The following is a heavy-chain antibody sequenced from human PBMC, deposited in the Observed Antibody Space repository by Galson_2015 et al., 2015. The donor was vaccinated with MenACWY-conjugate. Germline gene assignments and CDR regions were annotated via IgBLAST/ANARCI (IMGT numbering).Heavy chain of an antibody. D-gene: IGHD4-17*01. CDR2: ISYDGNTQ. Sequence: SLRLSCAVSGFTFSNFNMHWVRQAPGKGLEWLTVISYDGNTQYYADSVKGRFTISRANSKNMLFLQMNSLRPEDTALYYCAKFATVSSNAFDVWGQGTMVTVSS. J-gene: IGHJ3*01. CDR1: GFTFSNFN. CDR3: AKFATVSSNAFDV. V-gene: IGHV3-30*18.